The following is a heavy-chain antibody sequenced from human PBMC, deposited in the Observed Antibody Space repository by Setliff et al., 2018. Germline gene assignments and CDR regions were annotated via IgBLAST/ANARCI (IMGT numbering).Heavy chain of an antibody. J-gene: IGHJ6*04. CDR2: ISSYNGNT. D-gene: IGHD3-22*01. V-gene: IGHV1-18*01. CDR1: GYTFTSYG. Sequence: ASVEVSCKASGYTFTSYGISWVRQAPGQGLEWMGWISSYNGNTNYAQKLQGKVTMTTDTSTSTAYMELRSLRSDDTAVYYCARDRWRVTMRSLDVWGKGTTVTVSS. CDR3: ARDRWRVTMRSLDV.